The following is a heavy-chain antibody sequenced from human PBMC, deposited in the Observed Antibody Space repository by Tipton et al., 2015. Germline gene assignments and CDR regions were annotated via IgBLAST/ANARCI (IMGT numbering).Heavy chain of an antibody. J-gene: IGHJ6*02. V-gene: IGHV4-59*01. Sequence: TLSLTCTVSGGSISNYYWGWIRQPPGKGLEWIGYIYYTGNTNYHASLRSRVTISLDTSKNQFSLKMSSVTAADTAVYFCARDLEHGMDVWGQGTTVTVS. CDR3: ARDLEHGMDV. CDR2: IYYTGNT. CDR1: GGSISNYY.